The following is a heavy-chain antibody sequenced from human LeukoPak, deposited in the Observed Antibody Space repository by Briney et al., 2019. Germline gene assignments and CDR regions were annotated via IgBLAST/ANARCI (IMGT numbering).Heavy chain of an antibody. D-gene: IGHD5-18*01. CDR3: ASVGHSYASGDY. CDR1: GGSISSSSYY. Sequence: SETLSLNCTVSGGSISSSSYYWGWLRQPPGQGLEWIGSIYYSGSTYYNPSLKSRVTISVDTSKNQFSLKLSSVTAADTAVYYCASVGHSYASGDYWGQGTLVTVSS. V-gene: IGHV4-39*01. CDR2: IYYSGST. J-gene: IGHJ4*02.